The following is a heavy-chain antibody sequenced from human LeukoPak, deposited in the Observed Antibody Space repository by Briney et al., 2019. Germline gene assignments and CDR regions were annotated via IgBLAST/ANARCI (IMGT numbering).Heavy chain of an antibody. CDR3: ARDIGYHTFDY. CDR1: GFTFSNFW. D-gene: IGHD5-12*01. J-gene: IGHJ4*02. Sequence: PGGSLRLSCAASGFTFSNFWMAWVRQAPGKGLEWVAHIKEDGSDKKYVDSVKGRFTISRDNPKNSLYLQMNSLRAEDTAVYYCARDIGYHTFDYWGQGGLVTVPS. CDR2: IKEDGSDK. V-gene: IGHV3-7*05.